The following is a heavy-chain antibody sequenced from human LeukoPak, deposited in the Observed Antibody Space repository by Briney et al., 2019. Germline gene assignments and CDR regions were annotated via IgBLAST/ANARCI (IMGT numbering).Heavy chain of an antibody. CDR3: VRGNYDSSGYSFDY. D-gene: IGHD3-22*01. J-gene: IGHJ4*02. Sequence: GGSLRLSCAASGFRFSSYAMSWVRQAPGKGLEWVSAISGSGVSTYYADSVKGRFTVSRDSAKNSLYLQMDSLRAEDTAVYYCVRGNYDSSGYSFDYWGQGTLVIVSS. V-gene: IGHV3-23*01. CDR2: ISGSGVST. CDR1: GFRFSSYA.